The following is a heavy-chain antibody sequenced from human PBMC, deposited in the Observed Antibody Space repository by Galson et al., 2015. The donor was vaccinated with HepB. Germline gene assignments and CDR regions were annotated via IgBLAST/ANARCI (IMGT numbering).Heavy chain of an antibody. CDR1: GDSVSSNSAA. V-gene: IGHV6-1*01. D-gene: IGHD1-26*01. CDR2: TYYRSKWYN. Sequence: CAISGDSVSSNSAAWNWIRQSPSRGLEWLGRTYYRSKWYNDYAVSVKSRITINPDTSKNQFSLQLNSVTPEDTAVYYCAREVGGVGASTTPWDNWFDPWGQGTLVTVSS. J-gene: IGHJ5*02. CDR3: AREVGGVGASTTPWDNWFDP.